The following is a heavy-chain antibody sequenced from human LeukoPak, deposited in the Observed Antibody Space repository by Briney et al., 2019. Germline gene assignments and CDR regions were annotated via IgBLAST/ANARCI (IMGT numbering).Heavy chain of an antibody. CDR3: GKERYGSSSVVDY. CDR1: GFTFSNAW. Sequence: GGSLRLSCAASGFTFSNAWMNWVRQAPGKGLEWVSGITGSGDSTYYADSVKGRFTISRDNSKNTVYLQMNSLRVEGTAVYHCGKERYGSSSVVDYWGHGTLVTVSS. J-gene: IGHJ4*01. V-gene: IGHV3-23*01. D-gene: IGHD6-6*01. CDR2: ITGSGDST.